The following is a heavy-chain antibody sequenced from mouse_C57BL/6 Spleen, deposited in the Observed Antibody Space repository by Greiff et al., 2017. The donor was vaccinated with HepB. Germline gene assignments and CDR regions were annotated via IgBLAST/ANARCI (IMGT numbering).Heavy chain of an antibody. CDR2: IDPSDSYT. Sequence: QVQLQQPGAELVMPGASVKLSCKASGYTFTSYWMHWVKQRPGQGLEWIGEIDPSDSYTNYNQKFKGKSTLTVDKSSSTAYMQLSRLTSEDSAVYYCARRGGSPFDYWGQDTTLTVSS. J-gene: IGHJ2*01. V-gene: IGHV1-69*01. CDR3: ARRGGSPFDY. D-gene: IGHD1-1*01. CDR1: GYTFTSYW.